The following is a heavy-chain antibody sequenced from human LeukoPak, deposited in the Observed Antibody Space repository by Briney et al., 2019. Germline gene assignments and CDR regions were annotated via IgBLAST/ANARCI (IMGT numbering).Heavy chain of an antibody. CDR2: ISSSGSTI. J-gene: IGHJ3*02. Sequence: PGGSLRLSCAASGFTFSSYEMNWVRQAPGKGLEWVSYISSSGSTIYYADSVKARFTISRDNAKNSLYLQMNSLRAEDTAVYYCARESVTNDAFDIWGQGTMVTVSS. CDR1: GFTFSSYE. CDR3: ARESVTNDAFDI. D-gene: IGHD4-17*01. V-gene: IGHV3-48*03.